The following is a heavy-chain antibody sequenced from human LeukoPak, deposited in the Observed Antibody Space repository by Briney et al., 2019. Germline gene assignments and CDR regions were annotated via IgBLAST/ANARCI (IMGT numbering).Heavy chain of an antibody. CDR3: AKEVHSTYYYDSSGPLPYYLDN. CDR1: GFTFSSYG. Sequence: GGSLRLSCAASGFTFSSYGMHWVRQAPGKGLEWVALIWYDGSNKNYVDSVKGRFTISRDNSKNTLYLQMNSLRAEDTAVYYCAKEVHSTYYYDSSGPLPYYLDNWGQGTLVTVSS. D-gene: IGHD3-22*01. V-gene: IGHV3-33*06. CDR2: IWYDGSNK. J-gene: IGHJ4*02.